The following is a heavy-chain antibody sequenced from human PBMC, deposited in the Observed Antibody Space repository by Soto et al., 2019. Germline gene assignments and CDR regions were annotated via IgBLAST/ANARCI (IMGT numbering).Heavy chain of an antibody. D-gene: IGHD1-26*01. CDR2: IYSGGST. CDR3: ARTDWSGSANFDY. J-gene: IGHJ4*02. V-gene: IGHV3-53*02. Sequence: EVQLVETGGGLIQPGGSLRLSCAASGFTVSSNYMSWVRQAPGKGLEWVSVIYSGGSTYYEDSVKGRFTISRDNSKNKLYLQMNSLRAEDTAVYYCARTDWSGSANFDYWGQGTLVTVSS. CDR1: GFTVSSNY.